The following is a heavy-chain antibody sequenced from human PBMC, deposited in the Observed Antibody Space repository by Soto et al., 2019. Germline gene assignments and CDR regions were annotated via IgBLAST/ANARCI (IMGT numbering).Heavy chain of an antibody. CDR2: VTHSGTA. CDR3: ARIHWAQSSLDY. D-gene: IGHD6-19*01. Sequence: LSLTCAVSGGSIDSGAYSLSWNRQPPGKGLEWIGYVTHSGTAYSIPSLNGRLTLSVASSQTQFSLKLTSVTAADSAVYYCARIHWAQSSLDYWGRGILVTVSS. V-gene: IGHV4-30-2*01. CDR1: GGSIDSGAYS. J-gene: IGHJ4*02.